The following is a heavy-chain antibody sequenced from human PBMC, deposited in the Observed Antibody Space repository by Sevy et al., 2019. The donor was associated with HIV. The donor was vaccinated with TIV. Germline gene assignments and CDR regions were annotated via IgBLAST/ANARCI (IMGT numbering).Heavy chain of an antibody. CDR1: GFTFSSHG. D-gene: IGHD3-16*01. V-gene: IGHV3-30*18. CDR3: AKLRSAFGPLDD. J-gene: IGHJ4*02. CDR2: ISYDGSKK. Sequence: GGSLRLSCAASGFTFSSHGMHWVRQAPGKGLEWVAFISYDGSKKYYTDSVKGRFPISRDNSKNTVYLQMNSLRAEDTAVYSCAKLRSAFGPLDDWGQGTLVTVSS.